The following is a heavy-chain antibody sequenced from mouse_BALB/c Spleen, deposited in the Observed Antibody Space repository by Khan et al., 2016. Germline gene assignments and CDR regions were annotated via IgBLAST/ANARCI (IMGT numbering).Heavy chain of an antibody. J-gene: IGHJ3*01. CDR1: GYTFTNYG. V-gene: IGHV9-3*02. Sequence: QSQLVQSGPELKKPGETVKISCKASGYTFTNYGMNWVKQAPGKGLKWMGWINTNTGEPTYAEEFKGHFVFSLETSASTAYLHINNLKNEDTATYFCAEDYYGSNWFAYWGQGTLVTVSA. CDR2: INTNTGEP. CDR3: AEDYYGSNWFAY. D-gene: IGHD1-1*01.